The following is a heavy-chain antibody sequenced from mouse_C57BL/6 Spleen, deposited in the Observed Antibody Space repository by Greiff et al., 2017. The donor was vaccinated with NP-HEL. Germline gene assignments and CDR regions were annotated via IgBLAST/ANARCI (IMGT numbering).Heavy chain of an antibody. V-gene: IGHV5-17*01. CDR1: GFTFSDYG. Sequence: DVMLVESGGGLVKPGGSLKLSCAASGFTFSDYGMHWVRQAPEKGLEWVAYISSGSSTIYYADTVKGRFTISRDNAKNTLFLQMTSLRSEDTAMYYCARGGSFYGSSYYCDYWGQGTTLTVSS. CDR2: ISSGSSTI. J-gene: IGHJ2*01. CDR3: ARGGSFYGSSYYCDY. D-gene: IGHD1-1*01.